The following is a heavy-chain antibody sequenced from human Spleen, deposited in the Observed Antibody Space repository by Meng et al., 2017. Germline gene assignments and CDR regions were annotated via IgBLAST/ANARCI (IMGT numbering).Heavy chain of an antibody. D-gene: IGHD6-19*01. Sequence: GSLRLSCTVSGGSISSSSYYWGWIRQPPGKGLEWIGSIYYSGSTYYNPSLKSRVTISVDTSKNQFSLKLSSVTAADTAVYYCARAPIAVAGTLVPYYFDYWGQGTLVTVSS. CDR2: IYYSGST. CDR1: GGSISSSSYY. V-gene: IGHV4-39*07. CDR3: ARAPIAVAGTLVPYYFDY. J-gene: IGHJ4*02.